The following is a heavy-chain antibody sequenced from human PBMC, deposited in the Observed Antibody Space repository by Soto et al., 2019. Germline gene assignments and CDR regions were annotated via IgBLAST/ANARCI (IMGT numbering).Heavy chain of an antibody. CDR2: IVVGSGNT. CDR1: GFTFTSSA. CDR3: AKSIISVLGYFDF. J-gene: IGHJ4*02. Sequence: SVKVSCKASGFTFTSSAMQWVRQARGQRLEWIGWIVVGSGNTNYAQKFQERVTITRDMSTSTAYMELSSLRSEDTAVYYCAKSIISVLGYFDFWGQGTPVTVSS. V-gene: IGHV1-58*02. D-gene: IGHD3-10*01.